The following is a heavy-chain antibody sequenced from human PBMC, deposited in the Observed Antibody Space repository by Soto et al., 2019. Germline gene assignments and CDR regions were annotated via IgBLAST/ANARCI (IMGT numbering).Heavy chain of an antibody. Sequence: GGSLRLSCAASGFTFSNAWMSWVRQAPGKGLEWVGRIKSKTDGGTTDYAAPVKGRFTISRDDSKNTLYLQMNSLKTEDTAVYYCTKSPTDSSGWHYYFDYWGQGPLVTVSS. CDR1: GFTFSNAW. D-gene: IGHD6-19*01. V-gene: IGHV3-15*01. J-gene: IGHJ4*02. CDR3: TKSPTDSSGWHYYFDY. CDR2: IKSKTDGGTT.